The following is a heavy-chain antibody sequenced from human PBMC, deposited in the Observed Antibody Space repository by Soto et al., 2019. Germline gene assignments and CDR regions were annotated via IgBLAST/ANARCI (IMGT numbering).Heavy chain of an antibody. D-gene: IGHD3-22*01. Sequence: GGSLRLSCTASGFTFGDYAMSWVRQAPGKGLEWVGFIRSKAYGGTTEYAASVKGRFTISGDDSKSIAYLQMNSLKTEDTAVYYCTRGLDSSGYVGYWGQGTLVTVSS. V-gene: IGHV3-49*04. J-gene: IGHJ4*02. CDR3: TRGLDSSGYVGY. CDR2: IRSKAYGGTT. CDR1: GFTFGDYA.